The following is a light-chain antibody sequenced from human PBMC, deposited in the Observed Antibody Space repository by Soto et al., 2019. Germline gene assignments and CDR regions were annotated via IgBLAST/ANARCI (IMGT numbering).Light chain of an antibody. V-gene: IGKV1-9*01. CDR2: AAS. CDR3: QQYGSSPLIT. Sequence: IQLTQSPSSLSASVGDRVTITCRASQDIAIYLAWYQQKPGEAPKLLIYAASTLYGGVPSRFSGSGSGTDFTLTISRLEPEDLAVYYCQQYGSSPLITSGQGTRLEIK. J-gene: IGKJ5*01. CDR1: QDIAIY.